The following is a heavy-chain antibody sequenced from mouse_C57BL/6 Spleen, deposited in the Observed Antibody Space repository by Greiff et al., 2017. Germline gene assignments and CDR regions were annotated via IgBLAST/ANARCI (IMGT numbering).Heavy chain of an antibody. CDR3: ARSRPGTGFAY. Sequence: EVKLMESGGGLVQPGGSLSLSCAASGFTFTDYYMSWVRQPPGKALEWLGCIRNKANGDTKEYSASVKGRFTISRDNSQSILYLQMNALRAEDSATYYCARSRPGTGFAYWGQGTLVTVSA. CDR1: GFTFTDYY. J-gene: IGHJ3*01. V-gene: IGHV7-3*01. D-gene: IGHD4-1*01. CDR2: IRNKANGDTK.